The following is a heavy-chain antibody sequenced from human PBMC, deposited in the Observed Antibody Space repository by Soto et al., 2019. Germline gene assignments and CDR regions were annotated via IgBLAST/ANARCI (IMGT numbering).Heavy chain of an antibody. CDR2: INPNSGGT. J-gene: IGHJ2*01. CDR1: GSTFTGHY. D-gene: IGHD2-2*01. CDR3: AIRTGQLAIISEFDGDWFFEV. Sequence: ASVKVSCKASGSTFTGHYIHWVRQAPGQGLEWMGWINPNSGGTSYAQKFQGRLTMTTDTSINTAYMELSSLRSDDTAVYYCAIRTGQLAIISEFDGDWFFEVWGRGTLVTVSS. V-gene: IGHV1-2*02.